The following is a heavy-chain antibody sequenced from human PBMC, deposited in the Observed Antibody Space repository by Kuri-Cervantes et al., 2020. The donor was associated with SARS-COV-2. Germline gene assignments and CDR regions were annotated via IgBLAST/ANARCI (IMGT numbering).Heavy chain of an antibody. Sequence: GESLKISCAASGFTVSSNYMSWVRQAPGKGLEWVSVIYSGGSTYYADSVKGRFTISRDSSNNTLYPQMNSLRAEDTAVYYCAKVKSPFWSDYSHYYMDVWGKGTTVTVSS. J-gene: IGHJ6*03. CDR1: GFTVSSNY. CDR3: AKVKSPFWSDYSHYYMDV. D-gene: IGHD3-3*01. V-gene: IGHV3-53*01. CDR2: IYSGGST.